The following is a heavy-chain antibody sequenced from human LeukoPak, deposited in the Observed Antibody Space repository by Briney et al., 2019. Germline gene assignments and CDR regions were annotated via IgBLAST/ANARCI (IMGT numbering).Heavy chain of an antibody. CDR2: IYPGDSDT. Sequence: GESLKISCKGSGYSFTCYWIGWVRQMPGKGLEWMGIIYPGDSDTRYSPSFQGQVTVSADKSISTAYLQWSSLKASDTAMYYCARQDTAMVTDWFDPWGQGTLVTVSS. D-gene: IGHD5-18*01. CDR1: GYSFTCYW. V-gene: IGHV5-51*01. J-gene: IGHJ5*02. CDR3: ARQDTAMVTDWFDP.